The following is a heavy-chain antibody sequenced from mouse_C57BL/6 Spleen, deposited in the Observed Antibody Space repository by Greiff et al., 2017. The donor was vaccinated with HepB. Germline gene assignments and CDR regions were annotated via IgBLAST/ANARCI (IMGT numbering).Heavy chain of an antibody. Sequence: EVKLVESEGGLVQPGSSMKLSCTASGFTFSDYYMAWVRQVPEKGLEWVANINYDGSSTYYLDSLKSRFIISRDNAKNILYLQMSSLKSEDTATYYCAREGVDGYYPDYWGQGTTLTVSS. D-gene: IGHD2-3*01. J-gene: IGHJ2*01. CDR1: GFTFSDYY. CDR3: AREGVDGYYPDY. V-gene: IGHV5-16*01. CDR2: INYDGSST.